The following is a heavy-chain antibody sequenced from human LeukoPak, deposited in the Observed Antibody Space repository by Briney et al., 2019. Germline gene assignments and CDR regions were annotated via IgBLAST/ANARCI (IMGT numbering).Heavy chain of an antibody. V-gene: IGHV4-34*01. D-gene: IGHD3-22*01. Sequence: PSETLSLTCAVYGGSFSGYYWSWIRQPPGKGLEWIGEINHSGSTNYNPSLKSRVTISVDTSKNQFSLKLSSVTAADTAVYYCARGNYYYESFDYWGQGTLVTVSS. CDR1: GGSFSGYY. J-gene: IGHJ4*02. CDR3: ARGNYYYESFDY. CDR2: INHSGST.